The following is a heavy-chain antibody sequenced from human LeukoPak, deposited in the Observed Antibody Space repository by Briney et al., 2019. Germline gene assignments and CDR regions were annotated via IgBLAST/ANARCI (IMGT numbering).Heavy chain of an antibody. V-gene: IGHV3-73*01. CDR3: TRHGSSSGG. CDR2: IRSEANSYAT. Sequence: GGSLRLSCAASGFTFSGSAMHWVRQASGKGLEWVGRIRSEANSYATAYAASVKGRFTISRDDSKNTAYLQMNSLKTEDTAVYYCTRHGSSSGGGGQGTLVTVSS. CDR1: GFTFSGSA. J-gene: IGHJ4*02. D-gene: IGHD6-6*01.